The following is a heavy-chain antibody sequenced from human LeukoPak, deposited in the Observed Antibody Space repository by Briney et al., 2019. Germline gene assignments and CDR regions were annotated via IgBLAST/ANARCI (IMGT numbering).Heavy chain of an antibody. CDR1: GFTFSSYA. D-gene: IGHD2-8*01. CDR2: ISGSGGST. CDR3: ARGMYYFDY. Sequence: PGGSLRLSCAASGFTFSSYAMNWVRQAPGKGLEWVSTISGSGGSTYYADSVKGRFTISRDNPKNTLYLQMNSLRAEDTAVYYCARGMYYFDYWGQGTLVTVSS. V-gene: IGHV3-23*01. J-gene: IGHJ4*02.